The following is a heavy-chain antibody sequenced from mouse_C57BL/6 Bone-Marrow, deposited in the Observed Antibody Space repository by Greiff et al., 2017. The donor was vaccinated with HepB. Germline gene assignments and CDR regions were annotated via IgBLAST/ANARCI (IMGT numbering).Heavy chain of an antibody. CDR2: IRSKSNNYAT. Sequence: EVKLMESGGGLVQPKGSLKLSCAASGFSFNTYAMNWVRQAPGKGLEWVARIRSKSNNYATYYADSVKDRFTISRDDSESMLYLQMNKLKTEDTAMYYCVGHPADYGYDWYFDVWGTGTTVTVAS. CDR1: GFSFNTYA. J-gene: IGHJ1*03. CDR3: VGHPADYGYDWYFDV. D-gene: IGHD2-2*01. V-gene: IGHV10-1*01.